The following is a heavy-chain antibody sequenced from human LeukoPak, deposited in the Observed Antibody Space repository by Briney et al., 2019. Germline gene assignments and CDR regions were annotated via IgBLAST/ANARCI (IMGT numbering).Heavy chain of an antibody. CDR1: KFIFSNYW. Sequence: GSLILSCAASKFIFSNYWMSWVRQAPGKGLEWVAYIKKTGSETYYVDSVKGRFTITRDNARNSLFLQMNSLRAEDTAVYYCAREDGYCSGGNCYSYFDSWGQGTLVTVSS. CDR2: IKKTGSET. D-gene: IGHD2-15*01. J-gene: IGHJ4*02. CDR3: AREDGYCSGGNCYSYFDS. V-gene: IGHV3-7*01.